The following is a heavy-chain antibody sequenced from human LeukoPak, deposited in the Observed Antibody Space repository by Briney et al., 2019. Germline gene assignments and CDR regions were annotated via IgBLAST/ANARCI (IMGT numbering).Heavy chain of an antibody. CDR2: ISGNGDNT. CDR1: GFTFSNYA. D-gene: IGHD6-13*01. Sequence: GGSLRLSCAASGFTFSNYAMHWDRQVPGTGLEWLSLISGNGDNTDYAESVKGRFTVSRDNSRNSLYLQMSGLRVEDTALFYCAKDGYKAAGYFDLWGRGTLVTVSS. V-gene: IGHV3-43*02. CDR3: AKDGYKAAGYFDL. J-gene: IGHJ2*01.